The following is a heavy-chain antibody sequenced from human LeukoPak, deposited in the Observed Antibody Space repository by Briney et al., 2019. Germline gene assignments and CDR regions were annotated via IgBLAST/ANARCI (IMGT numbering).Heavy chain of an antibody. CDR3: ATKQWLAPPPDS. D-gene: IGHD6-19*01. CDR1: GFTFSKYW. Sequence: PGGSLRLSRAASGFTFSKYWMLWVRQAPGKGLESVSRINTDGTVTTYADSVKGRFTVSRDNADNTMLLQMNSVRDEDTAVYYCATKQWLAPPPDSWGQGTPVTVSS. J-gene: IGHJ4*02. CDR2: INTDGTVT. V-gene: IGHV3-74*01.